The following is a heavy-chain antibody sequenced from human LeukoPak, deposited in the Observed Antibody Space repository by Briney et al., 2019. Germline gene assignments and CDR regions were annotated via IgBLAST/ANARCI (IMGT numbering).Heavy chain of an antibody. V-gene: IGHV1-69*04. J-gene: IGHJ4*02. CDR3: AREDYDSSGYYGFDY. D-gene: IGHD3-22*01. CDR2: IIPILGIA. Sequence: ASVKVSCKASGGTFSSYAISWVRQAPGQGLEWMGRIIPILGIANYAQKFRGRVTITADKSTSTAYMELSSLRSEDTAVYYCAREDYDSSGYYGFDYWGQGTLVTVSS. CDR1: GGTFSSYA.